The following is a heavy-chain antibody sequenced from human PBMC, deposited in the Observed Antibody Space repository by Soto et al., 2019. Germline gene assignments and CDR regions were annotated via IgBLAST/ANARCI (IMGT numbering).Heavy chain of an antibody. CDR2: VSHDGTAK. V-gene: IGHV3-30*18. CDR3: AKEYSSVWSHWYFDL. J-gene: IGHJ2*01. D-gene: IGHD6-19*01. CDR1: GFDFNNYG. Sequence: QVQLVESGGGVVQPGRSLRLSYAGSGFDFNNYGIQWVRQAPGKGLEWVAVVSHDGTAKIYADPVKGRFTISRDGSENMVYLQMDSLRVEDTAVYYCAKEYSSVWSHWYFDLWGRGTLVTVSS.